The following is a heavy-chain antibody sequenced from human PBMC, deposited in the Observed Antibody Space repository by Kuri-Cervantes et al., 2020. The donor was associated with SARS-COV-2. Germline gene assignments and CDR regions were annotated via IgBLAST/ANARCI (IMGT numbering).Heavy chain of an antibody. V-gene: IGHV1-46*01. CDR3: ARDIVVVVAATYYYYYVMDV. CDR2: INPSGGST. Sequence: ASVKVSCKASGYTFTSYYMHWVRQVPGQGLEWMGIINPSGGSTSYAQKFRGRVTMTRDTSTSTVYMELSSLRSGDTAVYYFARDIVVVVAATYYYYYVMDVWGPGTTVTVSS. D-gene: IGHD2-15*01. CDR1: GYTFTSYY. J-gene: IGHJ6*02.